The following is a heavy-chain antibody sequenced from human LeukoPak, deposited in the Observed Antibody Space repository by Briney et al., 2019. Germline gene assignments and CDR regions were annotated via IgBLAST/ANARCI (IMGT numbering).Heavy chain of an antibody. D-gene: IGHD1-7*01. CDR3: IRDDGNYGIDY. Sequence: GGSLRLSCAASGFTFSIYWIHWVRQAPGKGLVWVSRIKSDGTYTDYMDSVKGRFTISRDNAKNTLFLQMNSLRADDTAVYYCIRDDGNYGIDYWGQGTLVTVSS. CDR2: IKSDGTYT. V-gene: IGHV3-74*01. J-gene: IGHJ4*02. CDR1: GFTFSIYW.